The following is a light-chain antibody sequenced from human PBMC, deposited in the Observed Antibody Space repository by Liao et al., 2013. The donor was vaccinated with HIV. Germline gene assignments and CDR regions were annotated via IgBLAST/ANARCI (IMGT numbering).Light chain of an antibody. Sequence: SYDLTQPPSVSVSPGQTANITCSGDYLGDKYASWYQQRPGQSPVLVIYQDNKRPSGIPERFSGSNSGNTATLTISGTQPTDEADYYCHVWNSGGDPVVFGGGTRLTVL. J-gene: IGLJ2*01. CDR3: HVWNSGGDPVV. CDR2: QDN. CDR1: YLGDKY. V-gene: IGLV3-1*01.